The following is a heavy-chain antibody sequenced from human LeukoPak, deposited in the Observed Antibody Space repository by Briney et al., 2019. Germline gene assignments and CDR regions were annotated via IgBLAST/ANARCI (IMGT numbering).Heavy chain of an antibody. V-gene: IGHV3-53*01. CDR3: AKDRTGTTGADWFDP. J-gene: IGHJ5*02. Sequence: GGSLRLPCAASGFTVSSNDMSWVRQAPGKGLECISVIYSGGSTDYADSVKGRLTISRDNSKNTLYLQMNSLRGDDTAVYYCAKDRTGTTGADWFDPWGQGTLVTVSS. CDR1: GFTVSSND. D-gene: IGHD1-1*01. CDR2: IYSGGST.